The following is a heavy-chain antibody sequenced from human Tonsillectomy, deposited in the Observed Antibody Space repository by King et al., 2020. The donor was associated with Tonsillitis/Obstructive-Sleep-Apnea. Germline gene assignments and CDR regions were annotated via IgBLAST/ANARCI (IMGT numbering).Heavy chain of an antibody. V-gene: IGHV3-7*01. CDR2: IKQDGSEK. Sequence: EVQLVESGGGLVQPGGSLRLSCAASGFTFSSYWMSWVRQAPGKGLEWVANIKQDGSEKYYVDSVKGRFTLSRDNAKNSLYLQMNSLRAEDTAVYYCARDRGLGEDDAFDIWGQGAMVTVSS. CDR1: GFTFSSYW. J-gene: IGHJ3*02. CDR3: ARDRGLGEDDAFDI. D-gene: IGHD3-16*01.